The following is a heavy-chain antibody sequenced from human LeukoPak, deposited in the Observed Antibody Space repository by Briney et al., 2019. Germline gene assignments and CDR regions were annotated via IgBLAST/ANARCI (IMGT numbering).Heavy chain of an antibody. Sequence: GGSLRLSCAASGFTFSSYWMSWVRQAPGKGLERVANIKQDGSEKYYVDSVKGRFTISRDNAKNSLYLQMNSLRAEDTAVYYCAREANKVYSSSWYGGLDAFDIWGQGTMVTVSS. CDR2: IKQDGSEK. D-gene: IGHD6-13*01. CDR1: GFTFSSYW. CDR3: AREANKVYSSSWYGGLDAFDI. V-gene: IGHV3-7*01. J-gene: IGHJ3*02.